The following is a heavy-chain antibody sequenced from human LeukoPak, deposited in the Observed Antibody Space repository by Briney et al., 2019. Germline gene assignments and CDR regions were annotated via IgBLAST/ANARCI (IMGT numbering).Heavy chain of an antibody. J-gene: IGHJ4*02. V-gene: IGHV1-18*01. CDR1: GYTFTSYG. D-gene: IGHD1-26*01. CDR2: ISAYNGNT. CDR3: ARDPGSYYLRAFDY. Sequence: ASVKVSCKASGYTFTSYGIRWVRQAPGQGLEWMGWISAYNGNTNYAQKLQGRVTMTTDTSTSTAYMELRSLRSDDTAVYYCARDPGSYYLRAFDYWGQGTLVTVSS.